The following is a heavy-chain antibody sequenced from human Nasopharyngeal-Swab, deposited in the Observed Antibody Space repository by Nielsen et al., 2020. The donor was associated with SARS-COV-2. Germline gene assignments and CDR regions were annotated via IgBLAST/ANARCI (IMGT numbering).Heavy chain of an antibody. V-gene: IGHV4-59*08. D-gene: IGHD4/OR15-4a*01. J-gene: IGHJ4*02. CDR2: VYYTGGT. CDR1: GGSINDYY. Sequence: ESLQISCTVSGGSINDYYWNWIRQPPGKGLEWVGYVYYTGGTSYNPSLKSRVTISLDTSKKQFSLRLTSVTPADTAIYYCARMDGATDFWGQGTLVTVSS. CDR3: ARMDGATDF.